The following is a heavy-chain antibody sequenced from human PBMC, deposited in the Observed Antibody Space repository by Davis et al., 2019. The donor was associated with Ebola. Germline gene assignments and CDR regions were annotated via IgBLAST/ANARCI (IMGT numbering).Heavy chain of an antibody. V-gene: IGHV4-59*01. CDR2: RYNSGST. D-gene: IGHD3-3*01. CDR3: ARVEWSGPFDY. CDR1: GASISSYY. Sequence: MPSETLSLTCSVSGASISSYYWSWIRQAPGKGLEWIGFRYNSGSTNHNPSLQSRVIISIDTANKQISLKLSSVTAADTAVYYCARVEWSGPFDYWGQGGLVTVSS. J-gene: IGHJ4*02.